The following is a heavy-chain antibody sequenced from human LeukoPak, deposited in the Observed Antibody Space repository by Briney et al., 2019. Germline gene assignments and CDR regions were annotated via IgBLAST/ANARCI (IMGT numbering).Heavy chain of an antibody. CDR1: GFTFSSYA. CDR2: ISGSGGST. D-gene: IGHD3-22*01. V-gene: IGHV3-23*01. J-gene: IGHJ4*02. Sequence: GGSLRLSCAASGFTFSSYAMSWVRQAPGKGLEWISAISGSGGSTYYADSVKGRFTISRDNAKNTLYLQMNSLRAEDTAVYYCARDSSPSYYDSSGLLDYWGQGTLVTVSS. CDR3: ARDSSPSYYDSSGLLDY.